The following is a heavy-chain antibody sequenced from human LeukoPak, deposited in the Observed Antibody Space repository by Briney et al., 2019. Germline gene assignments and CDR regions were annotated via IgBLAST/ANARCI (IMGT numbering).Heavy chain of an antibody. CDR1: GGSISSNN. J-gene: IGHJ2*01. Sequence: PSETLSLTCIVSGGSISSNNYYWGWIRQPPGKGLEWVSFISTSSSTMYYADSVKGRFTISRDNAKNSLYLQMNSLRDEDTAVYYCARLPVHYFGPGSPHWYFDLWGRGTLVTVSS. V-gene: IGHV3-48*02. D-gene: IGHD3-10*01. CDR2: ISTSSSTM. CDR3: ARLPVHYFGPGSPHWYFDL.